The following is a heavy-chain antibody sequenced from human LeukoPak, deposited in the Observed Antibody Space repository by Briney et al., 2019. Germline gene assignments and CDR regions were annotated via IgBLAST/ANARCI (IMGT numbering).Heavy chain of an antibody. Sequence: GGSLRLSCAASGFSFSSYEMNWVRQAPGKGLEWVSHISSGGNTEYYVDSVRGRFTMSGDNAKNLLFLQMNSLRAEDTAVYYCARDTLNGPFVISLDYWGQGALVTVSS. D-gene: IGHD3-9*01. CDR2: ISSGGNTE. CDR3: ARDTLNGPFVISLDY. J-gene: IGHJ4*02. CDR1: GFSFSSYE. V-gene: IGHV3-48*03.